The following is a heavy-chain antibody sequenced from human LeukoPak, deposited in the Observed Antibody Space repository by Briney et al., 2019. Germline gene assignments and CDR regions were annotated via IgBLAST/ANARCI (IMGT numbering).Heavy chain of an antibody. D-gene: IGHD6-19*01. CDR3: AKEVDSSGWYSLNDY. V-gene: IGHV3-23*01. CDR2: ISGSGSST. J-gene: IGHJ4*02. Sequence: PGGSLSLSCAASGFTFSSYAMSWVRQAPGKGLEWVSSISGSGSSTYYADSVKGRFTISRDNSKNTLYLQMNSLRAEDTAVYYCAKEVDSSGWYSLNDYWGQGTLVTVSS. CDR1: GFTFSSYA.